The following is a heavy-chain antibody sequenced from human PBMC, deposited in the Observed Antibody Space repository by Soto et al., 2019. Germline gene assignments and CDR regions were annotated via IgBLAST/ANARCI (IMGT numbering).Heavy chain of an antibody. CDR3: ARLILIAAAVGNSGDY. CDR2: ISSSSSYI. D-gene: IGHD6-13*01. J-gene: IGHJ4*02. V-gene: IGHV3-21*01. CDR1: GFTFSSYS. Sequence: GWSLSLPCATSGFTFSSYSLNWVRQAPGKGLEWVSSISSSSSYIYYADSVKGRFTISRDNAKNSLYLQMNSLRAEDTAVYYCARLILIAAAVGNSGDYWGQGT.